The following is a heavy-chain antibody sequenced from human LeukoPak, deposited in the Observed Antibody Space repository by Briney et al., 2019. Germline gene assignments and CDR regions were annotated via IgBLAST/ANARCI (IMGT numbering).Heavy chain of an antibody. V-gene: IGHV1-2*02. CDR1: GYTFTGYY. CDR3: AKGEAYCGGDCYPD. D-gene: IGHD2-21*02. Sequence: ASVKVSCKASGYTFTGYYMHWVRQAPGQGLEWMGWINPNSGGTNYAQKFQGRVTMTRDTSISTAYMELSRLRSDDTAVYYCAKGEAYCGGDCYPDWGQGTLVTVSS. J-gene: IGHJ4*02. CDR2: INPNSGGT.